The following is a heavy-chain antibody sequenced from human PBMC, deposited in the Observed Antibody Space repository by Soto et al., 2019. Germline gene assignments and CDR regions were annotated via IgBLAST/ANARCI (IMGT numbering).Heavy chain of an antibody. J-gene: IGHJ4*02. CDR3: ARNKGDYEVY. CDR1: GSTFSSYE. D-gene: IGHD4-17*01. Sequence: PGWSLRLSCVASGSTFSSYEMNWVRQAPGKGLEWVSYISEGGGTIHYADSVKGRFTISRDNAKNSLYLQMNSLRAEDTATYYCARNKGDYEVYWGQGTLVTVSS. CDR2: ISEGGGTI. V-gene: IGHV3-48*03.